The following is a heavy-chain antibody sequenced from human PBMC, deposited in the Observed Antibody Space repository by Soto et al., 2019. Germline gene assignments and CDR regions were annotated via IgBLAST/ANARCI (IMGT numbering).Heavy chain of an antibody. CDR2: IIPIFGTA. Sequence: GASVKVSCKASGGTSSSYAISWVRQAPGQGLEWMGGIIPIFGTANYAQKFQGRVTITADESTSTAYMGLSSLRSEDTAVYYCARALGLQYSSGWSPFDYWGQGTLVTVSS. V-gene: IGHV1-69*13. D-gene: IGHD6-19*01. CDR1: GGTSSSYA. J-gene: IGHJ4*02. CDR3: ARALGLQYSSGWSPFDY.